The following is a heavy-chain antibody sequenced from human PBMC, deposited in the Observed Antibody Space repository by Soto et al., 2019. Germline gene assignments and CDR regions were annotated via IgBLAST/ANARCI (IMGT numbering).Heavy chain of an antibody. CDR1: GFTFSTYA. J-gene: IGHJ3*02. V-gene: IGHV3-23*01. Sequence: GGSLRLSCAASGFTFSTYAMSWVRQAPGKGLEWVSGVSYSGGRTYYADSVKGRFTISRDNSKNTLYLQMDSLRAEDTAVYFCAKDQSNYGSGSYYDSNAFDMWGQGTMVTASS. CDR3: AKDQSNYGSGSYYDSNAFDM. D-gene: IGHD3-10*01. CDR2: VSYSGGRT.